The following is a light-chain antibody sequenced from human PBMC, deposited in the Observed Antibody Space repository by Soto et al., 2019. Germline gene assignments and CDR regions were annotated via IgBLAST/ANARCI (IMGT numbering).Light chain of an antibody. CDR2: DSN. CDR1: TSNIGNSY. J-gene: IGLJ1*01. V-gene: IGLV1-51*01. Sequence: QSVLTQPPSVSAAPGQTVTISCSGSTSNIGNSYVSWYQQFPGAAPKLLIYDSNKRPSGIPDRFSASKSATSATLGITGLQTGDEAEYYCGLWDGSLSLYVFGSGTKVTVL. CDR3: GLWDGSLSLYV.